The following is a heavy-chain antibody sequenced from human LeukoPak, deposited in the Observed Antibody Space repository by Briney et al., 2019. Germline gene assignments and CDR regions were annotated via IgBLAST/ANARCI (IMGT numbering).Heavy chain of an antibody. CDR2: IHHNWNT. J-gene: IGHJ5*02. CDR3: ATDRGYYDTIGYTYNWFDP. V-gene: IGHV4-59*04. D-gene: IGHD3-22*01. Sequence: SETLSLTCTVSGGSISSYYWSWIRQPPGKGLEWIASIHHNWNTYYNPPLKSRVIVSLDKSKNQFSLILRSVTAADTAVYYCATDRGYYDTIGYTYNWFDPWGQGTLVTVSS. CDR1: GGSISSYY.